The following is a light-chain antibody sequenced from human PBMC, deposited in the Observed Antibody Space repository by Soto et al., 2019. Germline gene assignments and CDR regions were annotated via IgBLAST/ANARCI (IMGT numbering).Light chain of an antibody. CDR2: AVN. V-gene: IGLV2-14*01. Sequence: QSVLTQPASVSGSPGQSITISCTGTSSDVGGYNHVSWYQHSPGKAPKLILFAVNDRPSGVSHRFSGSKSGNTASLTISGLQADDEADYYCCSYTSLSTVVLGGGTKVTVL. J-gene: IGLJ2*01. CDR3: CSYTSLSTVV. CDR1: SSDVGGYNH.